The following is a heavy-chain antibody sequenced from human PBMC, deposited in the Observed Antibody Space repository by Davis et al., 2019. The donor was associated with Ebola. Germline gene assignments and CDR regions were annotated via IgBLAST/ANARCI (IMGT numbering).Heavy chain of an antibody. D-gene: IGHD5-24*01. V-gene: IGHV1-69*10. CDR1: GYTFTSYD. CDR3: AREATIWE. CDR2: IIPILGIA. J-gene: IGHJ4*02. Sequence: SVKVSCKASGYTFTSYDINWVRQATGQGLEWMGGIIPILGIANYAQKFQGRVTITADESTSTAYMELSSLRSEDTAVYYCAREATIWEWGQGTLVTVSS.